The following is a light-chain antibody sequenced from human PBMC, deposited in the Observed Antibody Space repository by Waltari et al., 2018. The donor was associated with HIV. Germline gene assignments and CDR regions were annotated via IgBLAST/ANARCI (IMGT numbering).Light chain of an antibody. CDR1: QDISNY. CDR3: QQYDNLPLT. CDR2: DAS. V-gene: IGKV1-33*01. Sequence: DIQMTQSPSSLSASVGDRVTITCQAGQDISNYLNWYQQKHGKAPKLLIYDASNLETVVPSRFSGSGSGTDFTFTIISLQPEDIATYYCQQYDNLPLTFGGGTKVEIK. J-gene: IGKJ4*01.